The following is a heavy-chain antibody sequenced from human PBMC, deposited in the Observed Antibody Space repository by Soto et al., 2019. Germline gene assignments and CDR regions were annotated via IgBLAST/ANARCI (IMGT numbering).Heavy chain of an antibody. CDR3: ARGPSSGWLTDFDY. J-gene: IGHJ4*02. V-gene: IGHV3-33*01. CDR2: IWYDGSNK. D-gene: IGHD6-19*01. Sequence: GGSLRLSCAASGFTFSSYGMHWVRQAPGKGLEWVAVIWYDGSNKYYADSVKGRFTISRDNSKNTLYLQMNSLRAEDTAVYHCARGPSSGWLTDFDYWGQGTLVTVSS. CDR1: GFTFSSYG.